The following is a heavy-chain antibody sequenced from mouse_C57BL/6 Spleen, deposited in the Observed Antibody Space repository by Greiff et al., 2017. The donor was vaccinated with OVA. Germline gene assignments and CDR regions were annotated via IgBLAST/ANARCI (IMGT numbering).Heavy chain of an antibody. V-gene: IGHV14-4*01. CDR1: GFNIKDDY. CDR2: LDPENGDT. J-gene: IGHJ3*01. CDR3: TTRAY. Sequence: DVKLQESGAELVRPGASVKLSCTASGFNIKDDYMHWVKRRPEPGLEGIWWLDPENGDTESASKLQVKATITADTSSNTAYLQLSSLTSEDTAVYYCTTRAYWGQGTLVTVSA.